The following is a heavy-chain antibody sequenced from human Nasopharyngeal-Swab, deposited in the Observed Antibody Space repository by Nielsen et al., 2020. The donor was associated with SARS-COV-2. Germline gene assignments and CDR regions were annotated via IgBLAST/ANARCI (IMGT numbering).Heavy chain of an antibody. J-gene: IGHJ4*02. D-gene: IGHD4-17*01. Sequence: SVKVSCKASGGTFSSYAISWVRQAPGQGLEWMGRIIPILGIANYAQKFQGRVTITADKSTSTAYMELSSLRSEDTAVYYCAGPRGDYGGFDYWGQGTLVTASS. V-gene: IGHV1-69*04. CDR2: IIPILGIA. CDR3: AGPRGDYGGFDY. CDR1: GGTFSSYA.